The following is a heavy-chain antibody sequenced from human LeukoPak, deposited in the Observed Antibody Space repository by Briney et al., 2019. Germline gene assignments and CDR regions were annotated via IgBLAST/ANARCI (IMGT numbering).Heavy chain of an antibody. Sequence: SETLSLTCTVSGGSISSYYWSWIRQPPGKGLEWIGYIYYSGSTNYNPSLKSRVTISVDTSKNQFSLKLSSVTAADTAVYYCARAGAYCGGDCSYYFDYWGQGTLVTVSS. V-gene: IGHV4-59*01. CDR1: GGSISSYY. CDR2: IYYSGST. D-gene: IGHD2-21*02. J-gene: IGHJ4*02. CDR3: ARAGAYCGGDCSYYFDY.